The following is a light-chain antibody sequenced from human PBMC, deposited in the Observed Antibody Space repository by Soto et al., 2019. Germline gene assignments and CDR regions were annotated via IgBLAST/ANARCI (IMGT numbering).Light chain of an antibody. CDR2: DSS. CDR1: QSVGSY. V-gene: IGKV3-11*01. J-gene: IGKJ1*01. CDR3: QQRSNWPWT. Sequence: EVVLTQSPATLSLSPGERATLSCRASQSVGSYLAWYQHKPGQAPRLLIYDSSNRATGIPARFSGSGSGTDFTLTISNLEPEDFAVYYCQQRSNWPWTFGQGTKVEIK.